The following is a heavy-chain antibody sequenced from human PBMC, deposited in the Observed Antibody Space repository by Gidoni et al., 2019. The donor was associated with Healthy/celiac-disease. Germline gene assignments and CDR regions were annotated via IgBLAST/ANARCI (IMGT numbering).Heavy chain of an antibody. V-gene: IGHV3-33*01. CDR3: ARGAGFGGWFDP. CDR2: IWYDGSNK. D-gene: IGHD3-16*01. J-gene: IGHJ5*02. CDR1: GFTFSGYG. Sequence: QVQLVESGGGVVQPGRPLRLFGAAPGFTFSGYGMHWVRQAPGKGLEGVVVIWYDGSNKYYADAVKGRFTISRDNSKNTLYLQMNSLRAEDTAVYYCARGAGFGGWFDPWGQGTLVTVSS.